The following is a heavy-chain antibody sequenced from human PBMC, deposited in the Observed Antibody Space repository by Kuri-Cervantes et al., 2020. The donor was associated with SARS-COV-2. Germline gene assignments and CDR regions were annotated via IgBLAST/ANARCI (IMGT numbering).Heavy chain of an antibody. J-gene: IGHJ6*02. Sequence: ASVKVSCKASGYTFTGYYMHWVRQAPGQGLEWMGWISGYNGNTNHAHRFQGRVTMTTDTSASTAYMELRSLRSEDTAVYYCATVGRPKITIFGVDYYGMDVWGQGTTVTVSS. CDR2: ISGYNGNT. CDR3: ATVGRPKITIFGVDYYGMDV. V-gene: IGHV1-18*04. CDR1: GYTFTGYY. D-gene: IGHD3-3*01.